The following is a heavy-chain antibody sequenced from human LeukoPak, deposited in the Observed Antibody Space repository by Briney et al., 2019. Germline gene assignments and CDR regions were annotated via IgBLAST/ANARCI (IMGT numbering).Heavy chain of an antibody. Sequence: GGSLRLSCAASGFTFSNYAMSWVRQAPGKGREWDSAISGSGGSTYYADSVKGRFTISRDNSKNTLYLQMNSLRAEDTAVYYCAKNSGSYDLHYWGQGTLVTVSS. D-gene: IGHD1-26*01. V-gene: IGHV3-23*01. J-gene: IGHJ4*02. CDR2: ISGSGGST. CDR3: AKNSGSYDLHY. CDR1: GFTFSNYA.